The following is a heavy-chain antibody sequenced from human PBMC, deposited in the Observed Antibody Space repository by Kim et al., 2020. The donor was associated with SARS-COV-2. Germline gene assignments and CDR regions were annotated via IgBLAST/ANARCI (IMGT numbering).Heavy chain of an antibody. CDR3: ASSPGIAAAGTPRYFDY. CDR1: GGSISSYY. Sequence: SETLSLTCTVSGGSISSYYWSWIRQPPGKGLEWIGYIYYSGSTNYNPSLKSRVTISVDTSKNQFSLKLSSVTAADTAVYYCASSPGIAAAGTPRYFDYWGQGTLVTVSS. V-gene: IGHV4-59*01. J-gene: IGHJ4*02. CDR2: IYYSGST. D-gene: IGHD6-13*01.